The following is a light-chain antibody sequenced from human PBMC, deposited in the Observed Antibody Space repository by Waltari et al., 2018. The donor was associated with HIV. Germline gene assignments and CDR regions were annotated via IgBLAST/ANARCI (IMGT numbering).Light chain of an antibody. Sequence: SFVLTQPPSVSVAPGQTARISCGGNNIGSKNVHWYQQKPGQAPVVVVHDYTDRPSGIPERFSGSNSGNTATLTISSVEVGDEADYHCQVWDTSSDHVIFGGGTKLTVL. CDR3: QVWDTSSDHVI. V-gene: IGLV3-21*02. CDR1: NIGSKN. J-gene: IGLJ2*01. CDR2: DYT.